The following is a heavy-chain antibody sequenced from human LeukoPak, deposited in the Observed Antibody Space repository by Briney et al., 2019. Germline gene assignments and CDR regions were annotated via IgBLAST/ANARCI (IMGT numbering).Heavy chain of an antibody. CDR2: ISGSGGST. J-gene: IGHJ6*02. V-gene: IGHV3-23*01. CDR3: ARITMVRGVIIPHPYYYYGMDV. CDR1: GFTFSSYA. D-gene: IGHD3-10*01. Sequence: GGSLRLSCAASGFTFSSYAMSWVRQAPGKGLEWVSAISGSGGSTYYADSVKGRFTISRDNSKNTLYLQMNNLGAEDTAVYYCARITMVRGVIIPHPYYYYGMDVWGQGTTVTVSS.